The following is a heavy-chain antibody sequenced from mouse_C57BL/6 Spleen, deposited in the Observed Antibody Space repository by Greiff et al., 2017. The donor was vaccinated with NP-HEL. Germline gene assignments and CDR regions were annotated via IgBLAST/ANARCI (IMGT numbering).Heavy chain of an antibody. CDR3: ARPATVVDYYAMDY. V-gene: IGHV1-7*01. CDR2: INPSSGYT. Sequence: QLQQSGAELAKPGASVKLSCKASGYTFTSYWMHWVKQRPGQGLEWIGYINPSSGYTKYNQKFKDKATLTADKSSSTAYMKLSSLTYEDSAVYYCARPATVVDYYAMDYWGQGTSVTVSS. J-gene: IGHJ4*01. D-gene: IGHD1-1*01. CDR1: GYTFTSYW.